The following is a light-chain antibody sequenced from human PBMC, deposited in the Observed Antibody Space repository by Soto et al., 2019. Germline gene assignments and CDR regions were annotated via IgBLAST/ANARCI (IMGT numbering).Light chain of an antibody. CDR3: HQYDISPWT. CDR1: QSLLHSNGYNY. V-gene: IGKV2-28*01. J-gene: IGKJ1*01. Sequence: TPGEPASISCRSSQSLLHSNGYNYLDWYLQKPGQSPQLLIYLGSNRATGIPDRFSGSGSGSDFTLTISRLEPEDFAIYYCHQYDISPWTFGQGTKVDI. CDR2: LGS.